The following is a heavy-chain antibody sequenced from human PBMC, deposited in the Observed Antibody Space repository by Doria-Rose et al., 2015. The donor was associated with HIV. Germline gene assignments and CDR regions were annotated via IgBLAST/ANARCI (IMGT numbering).Heavy chain of an antibody. Sequence: QVQLQQWGAGLLKSSETLSLTCAVYGESFSGHYWSWVRQPPGKGLEWIGEINHGGSTYYGMSLKSRVTVSVDTSKNQFPLKLSSVTAADTAVYFCARRRSPGRYFDYWGQGALVTVSS. CDR3: ARRRSPGRYFDY. J-gene: IGHJ4*02. CDR1: GESFSGHY. CDR2: INHGGST. D-gene: IGHD1-26*01. V-gene: IGHV4-34*01.